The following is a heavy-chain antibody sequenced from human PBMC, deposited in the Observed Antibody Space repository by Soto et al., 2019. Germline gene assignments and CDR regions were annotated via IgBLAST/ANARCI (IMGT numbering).Heavy chain of an antibody. D-gene: IGHD6-6*01. CDR2: IKQDGSEK. J-gene: IGHJ6*03. V-gene: IGHV3-7*01. CDR1: GFTFSSYW. Sequence: GGSLRLSCAASGFTFSSYWMSWVRQAPGKGLEWVANIKQDGSEKYYVHSVKGRFTISRDNAKNSLYLQMNSLRAEDTAVYYCAREGPEQLVLAYYYMDVWGKGTTVTVSS. CDR3: AREGPEQLVLAYYYMDV.